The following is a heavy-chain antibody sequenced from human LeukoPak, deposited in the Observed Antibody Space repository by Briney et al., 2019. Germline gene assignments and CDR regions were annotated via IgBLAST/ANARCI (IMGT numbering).Heavy chain of an antibody. V-gene: IGHV1-18*01. CDR1: GYTFTSYG. J-gene: IGHJ3*02. Sequence: ASVKVSCTASGYTFTSYGISWVRQAPGQGLEWMGWISAYNGNTNYAQKLQGRVTMTTDTSTSTAYMELRSLRSDDTAVYYCARAIVVVIYDAFDIWGQGTMVTVSS. D-gene: IGHD3-22*01. CDR3: ARAIVVVIYDAFDI. CDR2: ISAYNGNT.